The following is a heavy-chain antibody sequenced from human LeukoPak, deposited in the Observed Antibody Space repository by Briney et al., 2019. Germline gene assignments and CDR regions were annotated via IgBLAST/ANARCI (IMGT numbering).Heavy chain of an antibody. CDR3: ARGRYCSSTSCYWRIWFDP. D-gene: IGHD2-2*01. CDR1: GGSISSSSYY. J-gene: IGHJ5*02. CDR2: IYYSGST. Sequence: PSQTLSLTCTVSGGSISSSSYYWGWIRQPPGKGLEWIGSIYYSGSTYYNPSLKSRVTISVDTSKNQFSLKLSSVTAADTAVYYCARGRYCSSTSCYWRIWFDPWGQGTLVTVSS. V-gene: IGHV4-39*07.